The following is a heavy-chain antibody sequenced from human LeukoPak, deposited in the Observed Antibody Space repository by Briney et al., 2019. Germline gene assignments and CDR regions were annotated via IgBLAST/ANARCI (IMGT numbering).Heavy chain of an antibody. CDR3: ARVGASSRGERRVAAAGSFDY. Sequence: PSQTLPLTCAVSGGSISSGGYSWSWIRQPPGKGLEWIGYIYHSGSTYYNPSLKSRVTISVDRSKNQFSLKLSSVTAADTAVYYCARVGASSRGERRVAAAGSFDYWGQGTLVTVSS. CDR1: GGSISSGGYS. CDR2: IYHSGST. V-gene: IGHV4-30-2*01. D-gene: IGHD6-13*01. J-gene: IGHJ4*02.